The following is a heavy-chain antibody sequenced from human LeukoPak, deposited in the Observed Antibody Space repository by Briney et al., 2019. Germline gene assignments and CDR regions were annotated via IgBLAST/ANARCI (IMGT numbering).Heavy chain of an antibody. D-gene: IGHD3-10*01. Sequence: SETLSLTCAVYGGSFSGYYWSWIRQPPGKGLEWIGEINHSGXTNYNXSLKSRVTISVDTSKNQFSLKLSSVTAADTAVYYCARGXXXXSGSYYSWGQGTLVTVSS. J-gene: IGHJ5*02. CDR2: INHSGXT. V-gene: IGHV4-34*01. CDR1: GGSFSGYY. CDR3: ARGXXXXSGSYYS.